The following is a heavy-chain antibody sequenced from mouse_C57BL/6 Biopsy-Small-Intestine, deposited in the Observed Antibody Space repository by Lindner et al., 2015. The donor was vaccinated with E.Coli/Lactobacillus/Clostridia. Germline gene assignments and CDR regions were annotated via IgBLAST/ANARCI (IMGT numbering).Heavy chain of an antibody. D-gene: IGHD1-1*01. V-gene: IGHV5-17*01. CDR2: ISSGSSTT. CDR3: ARSPITTVVTTRYFDV. Sequence: VQLQESGGGLVKPGGSLKLSCAASGFTFSDYGMHWVRQAPEKGLEWVAYISSGSSTTYYADTVKGRFIISRDNAKNTLFLQMTSLRSEDTAMYYCARSPITTVVTTRYFDVWGTGTTVTVSS. CDR1: GFTFSDYG. J-gene: IGHJ1*03.